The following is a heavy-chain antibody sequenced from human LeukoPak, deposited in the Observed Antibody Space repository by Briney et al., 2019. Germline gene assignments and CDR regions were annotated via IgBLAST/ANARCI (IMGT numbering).Heavy chain of an antibody. V-gene: IGHV3-48*03. CDR3: ARGVRTHHGDWDY. Sequence: PGGSLRLSCTASGFAFSSSAVNWVRQAPGKGLEWVSYISSSGSTIYYADSVKGRFTISRDNAKNSLYLQMNSLRAEDTAVYYCARGVRTHHGDWDYWGQGTLVTVSS. J-gene: IGHJ4*02. CDR1: GFAFSSSA. CDR2: ISSSGSTI. D-gene: IGHD1-14*01.